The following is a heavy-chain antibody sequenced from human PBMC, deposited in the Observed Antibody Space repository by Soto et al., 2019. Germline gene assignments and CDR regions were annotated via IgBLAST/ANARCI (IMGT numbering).Heavy chain of an antibody. CDR2: IYYSGST. J-gene: IGHJ5*02. CDR3: ARGSSSGRGDWFDP. D-gene: IGHD6-19*01. V-gene: IGHV4-59*01. Sequence: PSETLSLTCTVSGGSISSYYWSWIRQPPGKGLEWIGYIYYSGSTNYNPSLKSRVTISVDTSKNQFSLKLSSVTAADTAVYYCARGSSSGRGDWFDPWGQGTLVTVS. CDR1: GGSISSYY.